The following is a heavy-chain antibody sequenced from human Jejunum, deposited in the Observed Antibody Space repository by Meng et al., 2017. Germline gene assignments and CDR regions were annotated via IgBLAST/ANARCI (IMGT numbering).Heavy chain of an antibody. J-gene: IGHJ4*02. CDR2: IYHTGNT. CDR1: GDSFSSSNW. CDR3: AGRAPLWFGNLASLDH. D-gene: IGHD3-10*01. Sequence: GSLSFPCAVPGDSFSSSNWWSWVRQSPGKGLEWIGEIYHTGNTNYNPSLKSRVTISVDKSNNRFPLSLTSVTAADTAVYYCAGRAPLWFGNLASLDHWGQGILVTVSS. V-gene: IGHV4-4*02.